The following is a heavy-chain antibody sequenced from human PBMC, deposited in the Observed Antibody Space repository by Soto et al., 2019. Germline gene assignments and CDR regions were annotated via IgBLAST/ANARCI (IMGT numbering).Heavy chain of an antibody. Sequence: EVQLLESGGGLVQPGGSLRLSCAASGFTFSSYAMSSVRQAPGKGLEWFSAISGSGGSTYYADSVKGRFTISRDNSNNTLYLQMNSLRAEDTAVYYCAKSRNTREVVAGTADAFDIWGQGTMVTVSS. CDR1: GFTFSSYA. CDR2: ISGSGGST. V-gene: IGHV3-23*01. CDR3: AKSRNTREVVAGTADAFDI. J-gene: IGHJ3*02. D-gene: IGHD6-19*01.